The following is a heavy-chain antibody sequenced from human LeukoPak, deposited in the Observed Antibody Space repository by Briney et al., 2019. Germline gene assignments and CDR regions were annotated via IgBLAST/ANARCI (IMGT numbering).Heavy chain of an antibody. CDR2: IYYSGST. Sequence: SQTLSLTCTVSGGSISSGGYYWSWIRQHPGKGLEWIGYIYYSGSTYYNPSLKSRVTISVDTSKNQFSLKLSSVTAADTAVYYCARLRAAAISGAFDIWGQGTMVTVSS. J-gene: IGHJ3*02. CDR3: ARLRAAAISGAFDI. V-gene: IGHV4-31*03. D-gene: IGHD2-2*01. CDR1: GGSISSGGYY.